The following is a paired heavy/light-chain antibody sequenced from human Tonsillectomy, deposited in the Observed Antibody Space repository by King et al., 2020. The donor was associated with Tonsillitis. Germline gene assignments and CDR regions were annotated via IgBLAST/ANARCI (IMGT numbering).Heavy chain of an antibody. D-gene: IGHD3-22*01. J-gene: IGHJ4*02. Sequence: VLLAESGGHWIQTGGSLRLSCSAPGFTFSSNYMTWVRQAPGKGLEWVSVIYSGGNTHYADSVKGRFTISRDISSNTLYLQMNSLRAEDTAVYYCASRYDYYDRIGNYPGLDYWGQGTLVTVSS. V-gene: IGHV3-53*01. CDR3: ASRYDYYDRIGNYPGLDY. CDR2: IYSGGNT. CDR1: GFTFSSNY.
Light chain of an antibody. Sequence: DIQMTQSPSSLSASAGDRVTITCRASQSISTYLNWYQHKPGKAPELLIYGASNLQSGVPSRFSGSGSGTDFTLTISSLQPEDFATYYCHQSYTTSWTFGQGTKVGIK. J-gene: IGKJ1*01. CDR3: HQSYTTSWT. V-gene: IGKV1-39*01. CDR1: QSISTY. CDR2: GAS.